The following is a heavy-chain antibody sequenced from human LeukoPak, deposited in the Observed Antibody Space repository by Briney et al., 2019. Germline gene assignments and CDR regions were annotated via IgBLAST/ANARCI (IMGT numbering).Heavy chain of an antibody. Sequence: PSETLSLTCTVSGGSISSYYWNWIRQPPGKGLEWIGYIYYSGSTNYNPSLKSRVTISVDTSKNQFSLKLSSVTAADTAVYYCARERVAAAGIQRHFDYWGQGTLVTVSS. V-gene: IGHV4-59*01. CDR3: ARERVAAAGIQRHFDY. D-gene: IGHD6-13*01. J-gene: IGHJ4*02. CDR1: GGSISSYY. CDR2: IYYSGST.